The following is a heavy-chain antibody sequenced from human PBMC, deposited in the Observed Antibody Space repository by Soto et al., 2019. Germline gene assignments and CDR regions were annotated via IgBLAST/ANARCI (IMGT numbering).Heavy chain of an antibody. CDR1: GYTFTSYG. Sequence: ASVEVSCKASGYTFTSYGISWVRQAPGQGLEWMGWISAYNGNTNYAQKLQGRVTMTTDTSTSTAYMELRSLRSDDTAVYYCARLDIAVAGRDYYYYGMDVWGQGTTVTVS. D-gene: IGHD6-19*01. CDR3: ARLDIAVAGRDYYYYGMDV. V-gene: IGHV1-18*01. J-gene: IGHJ6*02. CDR2: ISAYNGNT.